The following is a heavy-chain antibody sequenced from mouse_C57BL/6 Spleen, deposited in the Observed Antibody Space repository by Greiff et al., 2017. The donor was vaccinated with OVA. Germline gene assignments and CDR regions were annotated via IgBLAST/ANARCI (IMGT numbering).Heavy chain of an antibody. CDR3: ARGGITTASRDFDY. J-gene: IGHJ2*01. CDR2: IYPGDGDT. CDR1: GYAFSSYW. Sequence: VQLQQSGAELVKPGASVKISCKASGYAFSSYWMNWVKQRPGKGLEWIGQIYPGDGDTNYNGKFKGKATLTADKSSSTAYMQLSSLTSEDSAVYFCARGGITTASRDFDYWGQGTTLTVSS. V-gene: IGHV1-80*01. D-gene: IGHD1-2*01.